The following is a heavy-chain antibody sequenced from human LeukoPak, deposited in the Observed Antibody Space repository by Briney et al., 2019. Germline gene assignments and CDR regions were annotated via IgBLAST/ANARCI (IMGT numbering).Heavy chain of an antibody. J-gene: IGHJ5*02. D-gene: IGHD2-2*01. CDR2: MNPNSGNT. CDR1: GYTFTSYG. CDR3: ARGRVSRGGVFDP. V-gene: IGHV1-8*02. Sequence: ASVKVSCKASGYTFTSYGISWVRQAPGQGLEWMGWMNPNSGNTGYAQKFQGRVTMTRNTSISTAYMELSSLRSEDTAVYYCARGRVSRGGVFDPWGQGTLVTVSS.